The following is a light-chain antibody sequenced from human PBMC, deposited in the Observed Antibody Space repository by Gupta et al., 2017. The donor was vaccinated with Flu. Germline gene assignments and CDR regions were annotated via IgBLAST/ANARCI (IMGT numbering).Light chain of an antibody. CDR2: GAS. Sequence: GERATLSCRAGQSISRSYLAWYQQRPGQAPRLLIYGASSRATGIPDRFSGSESGTDFTLTISRLEPEDFAVYYCQQYGNSAFTFGPGTKVEIK. V-gene: IGKV3-20*01. CDR3: QQYGNSAFT. J-gene: IGKJ3*01. CDR1: QSISRSY.